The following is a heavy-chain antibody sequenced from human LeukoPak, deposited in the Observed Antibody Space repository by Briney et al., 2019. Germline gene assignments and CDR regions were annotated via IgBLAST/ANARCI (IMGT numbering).Heavy chain of an antibody. J-gene: IGHJ4*02. CDR2: ISSSGSTI. CDR1: GFTFSNYY. V-gene: IGHV3-11*01. Sequence: GGSLRLSCAASGFTFSNYYMSWIRHAPGKGLGWVSYISSSGSTIYYADSVKCQFTISRDNAKSSRYLQMNSLRAEDTAVYYGARSSRYFDYWGQGTLVTVSS. CDR3: ARSSRYFDY.